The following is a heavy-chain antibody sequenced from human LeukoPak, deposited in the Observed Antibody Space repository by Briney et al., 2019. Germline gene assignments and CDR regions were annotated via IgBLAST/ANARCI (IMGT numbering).Heavy chain of an antibody. CDR2: INQDGSEK. D-gene: IGHD6-13*01. V-gene: IGHV3-7*01. CDR3: ARDIAAPGSY. J-gene: IGHJ4*02. CDR1: EFTFSTYW. Sequence: PGGSLRLSCAASEFTFSTYWMTWVRQAPGKGLEWVANINQDGSEKYYVDSVKGRFTISGDNAKNALYLQMNSLRVEDTAVYYCARDIAAPGSYWGQGALVTVSS.